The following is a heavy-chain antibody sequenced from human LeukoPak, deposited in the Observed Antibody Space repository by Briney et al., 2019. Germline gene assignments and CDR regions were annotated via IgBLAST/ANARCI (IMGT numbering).Heavy chain of an antibody. CDR3: ARVTYDYVWGSYRPLDY. CDR1: GYTFTSYG. V-gene: IGHV1-18*01. J-gene: IGHJ4*02. Sequence: ASVKVSCKASGYTFTSYGISWVRQAPGQGLEWMGWISAYNGNTNYAQKLQGRVTMTTDTSTSTAYMELRSLRSDDTAEYYGARVTYDYVWGSYRPLDYWGQGPLAPVSS. CDR2: ISAYNGNT. D-gene: IGHD3-16*02.